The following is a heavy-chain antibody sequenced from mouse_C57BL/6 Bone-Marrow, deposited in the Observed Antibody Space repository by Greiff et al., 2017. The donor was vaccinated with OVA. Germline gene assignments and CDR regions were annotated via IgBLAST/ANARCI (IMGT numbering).Heavy chain of an antibody. J-gene: IGHJ1*03. D-gene: IGHD2-4*01. V-gene: IGHV5-17*01. CDR2: ISSGSSTI. CDR3: ARHYDYPYGYFDV. CDR1: GFTFSDYG. Sequence: EVKLVESGGGLVKPGGSLKLSCAASGFTFSDYGMHWVRQAPEKGLEWVAYISSGSSTIYYADTVKGRFTISRDNAKNTLSRQMTSRRSEDTAMYYCARHYDYPYGYFDVWGTGTTVTVSS.